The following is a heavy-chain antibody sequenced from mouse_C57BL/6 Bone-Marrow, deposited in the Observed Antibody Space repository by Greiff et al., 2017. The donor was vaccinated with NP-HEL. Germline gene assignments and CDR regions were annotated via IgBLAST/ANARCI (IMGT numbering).Heavy chain of an antibody. J-gene: IGHJ4*01. V-gene: IGHV5-12*01. CDR1: GFTFSDYY. Sequence: EVKLVESGGGLVQPGGSLKLSCAASGFTFSDYYMYWVRQTPEKRLEWVAYISNGGGSTYYPDTVKGRFPISRDNAKNTLYLQRSRLKSEDTAMYYCARHGDYYGSDYAMDYGGQGTSVTVSS. CDR3: ARHGDYYGSDYAMDY. CDR2: ISNGGGST. D-gene: IGHD1-1*01.